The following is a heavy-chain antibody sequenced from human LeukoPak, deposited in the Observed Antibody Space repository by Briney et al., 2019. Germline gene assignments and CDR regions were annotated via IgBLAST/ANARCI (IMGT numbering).Heavy chain of an antibody. V-gene: IGHV3-13*04. CDR3: ARVQSRGYYYFDY. CDR1: GFTFSSYD. J-gene: IGHJ4*02. CDR2: IGTTGDT. D-gene: IGHD3-22*01. Sequence: GGSLRLSCAASGFTFSSYDMHWVRQVTGKGLEWVSGIGTTGDTSYAGSVRGRLTISRENARNSLYLQMNSLRAGDTAVYYCARVQSRGYYYFDYWGQGTLVTVSS.